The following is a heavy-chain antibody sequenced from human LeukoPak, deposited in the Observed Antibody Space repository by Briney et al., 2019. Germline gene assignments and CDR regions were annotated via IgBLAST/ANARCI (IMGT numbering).Heavy chain of an antibody. J-gene: IGHJ6*02. CDR1: GFTFSSYS. CDR3: ARDRDIVVVVPYYYYGMDV. V-gene: IGHV3-21*01. D-gene: IGHD2-2*01. CDR2: ISSSSSYI. Sequence: PGGSLRLSCAASGFTFSSYSMNWVRQAPGKGLEWVSSISSSSSYIYYADSVKGRFTISRDNAKNSLYLQMNSLRAEDTAVYYCARDRDIVVVVPYYYYGMDVWGQGTTVTVSS.